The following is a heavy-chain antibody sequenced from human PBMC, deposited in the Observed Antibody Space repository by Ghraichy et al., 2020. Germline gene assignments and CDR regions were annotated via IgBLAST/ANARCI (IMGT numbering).Heavy chain of an antibody. CDR3: ARGSSQAVTHGIYYYYGMDV. V-gene: IGHV6-1*01. Sequence: SETLSLTCAISGDSVSSNSASWNWIRQSPSRGLEWLGRTYYRSKWYNDYAVSLKSRITINPDTSKNQFSLQLNSVTPEDTAVYYCARGSSQAVTHGIYYYYGMDVWGRGATV. CDR1: GDSVSSNSAS. J-gene: IGHJ6*02. CDR2: TYYRSKWYN. D-gene: IGHD1-26*01.